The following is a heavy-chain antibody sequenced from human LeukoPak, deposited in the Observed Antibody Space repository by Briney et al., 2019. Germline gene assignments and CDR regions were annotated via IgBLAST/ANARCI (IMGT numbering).Heavy chain of an antibody. D-gene: IGHD3-16*01. CDR3: ARDSAKFYDYVWGSYTAFDI. Sequence: GGSLRLSCAASGFTFSSYSMNWVRQAPGEGLEWVSSISSSSSYIYYADSVKGRFTISRDNAKNSLYLQMNSLRAEDTAVYYCARDSAKFYDYVWGSYTAFDIWGQGTMVTVSS. CDR1: GFTFSSYS. CDR2: ISSSSSYI. J-gene: IGHJ3*02. V-gene: IGHV3-21*01.